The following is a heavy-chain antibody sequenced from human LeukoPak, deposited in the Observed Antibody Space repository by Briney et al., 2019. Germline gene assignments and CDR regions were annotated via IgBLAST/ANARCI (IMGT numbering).Heavy chain of an antibody. D-gene: IGHD3/OR15-3a*01. CDR3: AGLPKHKQDFDY. V-gene: IGHV4-39*07. J-gene: IGHJ4*02. Sequence: PSETLSLICTVSGGSIRTSSYYWGWIGQPPEKGLERIGSIYYSGSIYSNGSLKSRVTISVETSKNQFSLKLSSVTAADTAVYYCAGLPKHKQDFDYWGQGTLVTVSS. CDR2: IYYSGSI. CDR1: GGSIRTSSYY.